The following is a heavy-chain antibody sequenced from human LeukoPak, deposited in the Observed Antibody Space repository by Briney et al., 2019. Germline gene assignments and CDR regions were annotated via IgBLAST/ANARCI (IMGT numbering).Heavy chain of an antibody. CDR2: SYYSRST. V-gene: IGHV4-59*01. J-gene: IGHJ4*02. D-gene: IGHD6-13*01. Sequence: PSGTLSVTGTGSCGCIGNDYWSWIRQPPGTGLECLGYSYYSRSTNYNPSLKSRVTRSVDTSKNQFSLKLSSVTAADTAVYSCATGVSSWDDYWGQGTLVTVSS. CDR1: CGCIGNDY. CDR3: ATGVSSWDDY.